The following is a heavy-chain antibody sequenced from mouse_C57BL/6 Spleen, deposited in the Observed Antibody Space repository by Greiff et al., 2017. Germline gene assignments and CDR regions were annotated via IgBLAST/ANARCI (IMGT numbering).Heavy chain of an antibody. V-gene: IGHV1-80*01. CDR1: GYAFSSYW. CDR3: ARLPTGYAMDY. Sequence: VQLQQSGAELVKPGASVKISCKASGYAFSSYWMNWVKQRPGKGLEWIGQIYPGDGDTNYNGKFKGKATLTADKSSSTAYMQLSSLTSEDSAVYFCARLPTGYAMDYWGQGTSVTVSS. D-gene: IGHD5-5*01. CDR2: IYPGDGDT. J-gene: IGHJ4*01.